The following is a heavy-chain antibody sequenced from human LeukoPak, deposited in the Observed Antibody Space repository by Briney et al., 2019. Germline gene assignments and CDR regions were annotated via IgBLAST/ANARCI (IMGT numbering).Heavy chain of an antibody. D-gene: IGHD6-25*01. Sequence: PGRSLRLSCAASGFTFSSYAMSWVRQAPGKGPEWVSTISIDGGRTYYADSVKGRFTVSRDTSKNTLYLQMNSLRAEDTAVHYCARKGIGSSRYQNMDVWGKGTTVAVSS. CDR2: ISIDGGRT. J-gene: IGHJ6*03. V-gene: IGHV3-23*01. CDR3: ARKGIGSSRYQNMDV. CDR1: GFTFSSYA.